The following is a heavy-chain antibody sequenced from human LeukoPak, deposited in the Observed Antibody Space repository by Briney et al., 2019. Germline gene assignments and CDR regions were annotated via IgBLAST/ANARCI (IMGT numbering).Heavy chain of an antibody. CDR1: GFTFDDYA. V-gene: IGHV3-9*01. CDR2: ISWNSGSI. Sequence: SLRLPWAASGFTFDDYARHWVRQAPGKGLEWVSGISWNSGSIGYSDSVKGRFTISRENAKNSMYLKMNSLRAEDTALYYCAKAPGGRYSGSYLDYWGQGTLVTVSS. J-gene: IGHJ4*02. CDR3: AKAPGGRYSGSYLDY. D-gene: IGHD1-26*01.